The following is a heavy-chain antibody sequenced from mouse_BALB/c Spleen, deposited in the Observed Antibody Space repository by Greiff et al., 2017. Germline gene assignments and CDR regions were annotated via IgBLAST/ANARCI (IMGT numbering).Heavy chain of an antibody. CDR3: AGGDGNFYSLDY. J-gene: IGHJ4*01. CDR2: FHTYNDDT. Sequence: QVQLQQSGAGLVKPGASLKMSCTASGFTFSTYPIAWVQQTPGKSLEWIGTFHTYNDDTKYNEKFKGKAKLTEEKSSSTVYLGLSRLTSDDSAVYCCAGGDGNFYSLDYWGQGTSVTVSS. D-gene: IGHD2-1*01. CDR1: GFTFSTYP. V-gene: IGHV1-47*01.